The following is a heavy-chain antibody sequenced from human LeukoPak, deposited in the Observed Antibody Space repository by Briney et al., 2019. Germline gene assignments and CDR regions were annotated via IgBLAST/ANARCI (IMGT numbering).Heavy chain of an antibody. J-gene: IGHJ4*02. CDR3: AREIVERGFDY. Sequence: ASVKFSCKASGYTFTSYYMHWVRQAPGQGLELMGIINPSCGSTSYAQKFQGRVTMTRDTSTSTVYMELSSLRSEDTAVYYCAREIVERGFDYWGQGTLVTVSS. CDR2: INPSCGST. V-gene: IGHV1-46*01. CDR1: GYTFTSYY. D-gene: IGHD3-16*02.